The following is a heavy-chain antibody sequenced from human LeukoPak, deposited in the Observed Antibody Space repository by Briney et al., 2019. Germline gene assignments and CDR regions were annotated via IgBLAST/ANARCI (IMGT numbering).Heavy chain of an antibody. Sequence: SQALSLTCAISGDSVSSNSAAWNWTRQSPSRGLEWLGRTYYRAKWYNDHAVSVKSRITINPDTSKNQFSLQLNSVTPEDTAVYYCAREDYYDSSGYGEYFQHWGQGTLVTVPS. CDR1: GDSVSSNSAA. D-gene: IGHD3-22*01. CDR2: TYYRAKWYN. CDR3: AREDYYDSSGYGEYFQH. J-gene: IGHJ1*01. V-gene: IGHV6-1*01.